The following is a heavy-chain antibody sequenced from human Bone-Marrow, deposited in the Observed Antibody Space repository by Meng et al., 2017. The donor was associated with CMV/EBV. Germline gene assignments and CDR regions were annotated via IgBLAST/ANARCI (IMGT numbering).Heavy chain of an antibody. CDR1: GFTFSSYG. CDR2: IRYDGSNK. D-gene: IGHD1-26*01. V-gene: IGHV3-30*02. CDR3: ARAEWELGWAGGY. Sequence: GESLKISCAASGFTFSSYGMHWVRQAPGKGLEWVAFIRYDGSNKYYADSVKGRFTISRDNAKNSLYLQMNSLRAEDTAVYYCARAEWELGWAGGYWGQGTLFNVSS. J-gene: IGHJ4*02.